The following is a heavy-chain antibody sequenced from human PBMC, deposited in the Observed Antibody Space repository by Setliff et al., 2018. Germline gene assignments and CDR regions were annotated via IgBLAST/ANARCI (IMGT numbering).Heavy chain of an antibody. CDR2: ISAYNGNT. CDR3: AISTIFGVVSPTPDAFDI. J-gene: IGHJ3*02. D-gene: IGHD3-3*01. CDR1: GYTFTSYG. Sequence: ASVKVSCKASGYTFTSYGISWVRQAPGQGLEWMGWISAYNGNTNYAQKFQGRVTITADKSTSTAYMELSRLRSEDTAVYYCAISTIFGVVSPTPDAFDIWGQGTMVTVS. V-gene: IGHV1-18*01.